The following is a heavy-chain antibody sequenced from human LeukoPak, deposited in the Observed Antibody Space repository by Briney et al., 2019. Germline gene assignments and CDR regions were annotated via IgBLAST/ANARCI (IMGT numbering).Heavy chain of an antibody. D-gene: IGHD2-2*01. CDR3: ARAPDQLLFYFDY. CDR2: IYHSGST. V-gene: IGHV4-4*02. Sequence: SSETLSLTCTVSSGSISSSNWWSWVRQPPGKGLEWIGEIYHSGSTNYNPSLKSRVTISVDKSKNQFSLKLSSVTAADTAVYYCARAPDQLLFYFDYWGQGTLVTVSS. J-gene: IGHJ4*02. CDR1: SGSISSSNW.